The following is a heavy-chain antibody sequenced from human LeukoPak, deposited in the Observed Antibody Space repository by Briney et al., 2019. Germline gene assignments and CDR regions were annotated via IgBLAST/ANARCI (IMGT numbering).Heavy chain of an antibody. CDR3: AGIVGWGTDY. J-gene: IGHJ4*02. CDR2: IHGGSGVT. V-gene: IGHV1-2*02. Sequence: ASVKVSCKASGFTFTGHFLHWVRPARGQGPEWMGWIHGGSGVTFYAQKFQGRVTVTRDTSVHTTYMELISMTSDDAAVYYCAGIVGWGTDYWGQGSPVVVSS. CDR1: GFTFTGHF. D-gene: IGHD3-10*01.